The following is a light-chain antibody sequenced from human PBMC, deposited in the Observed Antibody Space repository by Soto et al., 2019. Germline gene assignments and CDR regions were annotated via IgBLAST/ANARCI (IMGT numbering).Light chain of an antibody. J-gene: IGLJ2*01. CDR2: EVS. Sequence: QSVLTQPASVSGSPGQSITISCTGTSSDIGNYDFVSWYQQVPGTAPKAMIYEVSSRPSGVSNRFSGSKSGNTASLTISGLQAEDEAYYYCSSYTTSTSFIPFGGGTKLTVL. V-gene: IGLV2-14*01. CDR1: SSDIGNYDF. CDR3: SSYTTSTSFIP.